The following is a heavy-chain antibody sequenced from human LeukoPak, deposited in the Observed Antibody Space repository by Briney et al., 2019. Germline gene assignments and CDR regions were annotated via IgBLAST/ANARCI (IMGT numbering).Heavy chain of an antibody. CDR1: GFTVSINY. V-gene: IGHV3-53*05. D-gene: IGHD2-2*01. CDR3: TRAKYCSSTSCPIIDY. Sequence: PGGSLRLSCAASGFTVSINYMTWVRQAPGKGLEWVSFIYRDGSTNYADSAKGRFIISRDNSKNTLYLQMGSLRAEDMAVYYCTRAKYCSSTSCPIIDYWGQGTLVTVSS. J-gene: IGHJ4*02. CDR2: IYRDGST.